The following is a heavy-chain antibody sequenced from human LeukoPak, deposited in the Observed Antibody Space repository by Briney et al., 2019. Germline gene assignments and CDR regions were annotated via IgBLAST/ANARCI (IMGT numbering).Heavy chain of an antibody. Sequence: GGSLRLSRAASGSTFTSYSMNWFRQAPGKGLAWVSSISSSSSYIYYADSVKGRFTISRDNAKNSLYLQMNSLGADDSAVFFRQRAAYDILTGCFDYWGQGTLVTVSS. V-gene: IGHV3-21*03. D-gene: IGHD3-9*01. J-gene: IGHJ4*02. CDR2: ISSSSSYI. CDR1: GSTFTSYS. CDR3: QRAAYDILTGCFDY.